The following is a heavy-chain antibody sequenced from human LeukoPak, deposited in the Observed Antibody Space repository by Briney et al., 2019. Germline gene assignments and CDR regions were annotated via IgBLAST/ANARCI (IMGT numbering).Heavy chain of an antibody. V-gene: IGHV7-4-1*02. Sequence: GASVKVSCKASGYTFTSYAMNWVRQAPGQGLEWMGWINTNTGNPTYAQGFTGRFVFSLDTSVSTAYLQISSLKAEDTAVYYCARRVYSCSWYNYYYYYMDVWGKGTTVTVSS. CDR2: INTNTGNP. CDR3: ARRVYSCSWYNYYYYYMDV. J-gene: IGHJ6*03. D-gene: IGHD6-13*01. CDR1: GYTFTSYA.